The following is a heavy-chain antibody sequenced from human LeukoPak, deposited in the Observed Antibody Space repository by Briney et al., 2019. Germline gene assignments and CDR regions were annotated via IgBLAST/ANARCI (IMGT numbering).Heavy chain of an antibody. CDR3: TTDSSGWYLFDY. J-gene: IGHJ4*02. V-gene: IGHV3-15*01. D-gene: IGHD6-19*01. CDR1: GFTFSNAW. CDR2: IKSKTDGGTT. Sequence: GGSLRLSCAASGFTFSNAWMSWVRQAPGKGLEWVGRIKSKTDGGTTDYAAPVKGRFTISRDDSKNTLYLQMNSLKTEDTAVYYCTTDSSGWYLFDYWGQGTLVTVSS.